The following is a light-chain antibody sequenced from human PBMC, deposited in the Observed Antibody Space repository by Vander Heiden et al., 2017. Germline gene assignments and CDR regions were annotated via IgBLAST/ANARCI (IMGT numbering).Light chain of an antibody. J-gene: IGLJ1*01. CDR3: QSYDSSLTAYV. Sequence: DSPSCTASCADTVPSYGVHWYQQNPGTAPKLLIYSNSQRPSGVPDRFSGSKSGTTATLAITGLQADDEADYYCQSYDSSLTAYVFGTGTKVTVL. CDR2: SNS. V-gene: IGLV1-40*01. CDR1: CADTVPSYG.